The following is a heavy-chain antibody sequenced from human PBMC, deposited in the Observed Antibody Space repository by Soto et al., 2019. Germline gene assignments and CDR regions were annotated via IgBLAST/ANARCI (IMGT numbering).Heavy chain of an antibody. Sequence: PGGSLRLSCAASGFTYSTYTMHWVRQAPGKGLEWVAVISYDGNNKFYADSVKGRFTISRDSTKQTLYLQMNSLRPDDTAMYYCAKLRYFDWSSYNLFEYWGQGTLVTVSS. CDR3: AKLRYFDWSSYNLFEY. V-gene: IGHV3-30-3*02. D-gene: IGHD3-9*01. CDR1: GFTYSTYT. J-gene: IGHJ5*01. CDR2: ISYDGNNK.